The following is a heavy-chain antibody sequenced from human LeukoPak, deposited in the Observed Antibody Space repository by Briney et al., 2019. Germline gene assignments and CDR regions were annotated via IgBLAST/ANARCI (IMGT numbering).Heavy chain of an antibody. D-gene: IGHD6-19*01. V-gene: IGHV3-23*01. Sequence: GGSLRLSCAASGFTFSSYAMSWVRQAPGKGLEWVSAISGSGGSTYYADSVKGRFTVSRDKSKNTLNLQMNSLRAEDTAVYYCARTGSSGWSYFDYWGQGTLVTVSS. J-gene: IGHJ4*02. CDR2: ISGSGGST. CDR3: ARTGSSGWSYFDY. CDR1: GFTFSSYA.